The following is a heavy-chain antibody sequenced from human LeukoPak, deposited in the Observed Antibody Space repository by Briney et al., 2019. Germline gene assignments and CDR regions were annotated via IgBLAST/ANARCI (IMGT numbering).Heavy chain of an antibody. V-gene: IGHV3-23*01. D-gene: IGHD3-22*01. CDR2: ISGSGGST. Sequence: QPGGSLRLSCAASGFTFSSYAMSWVRQAPGKGLAWVSAISGSGGSTYYADSVKGRFTISRDNSKNTLYLQMNSLRAEDTAVYYCAKSVYYYDSSGYLDHWGQGTLVTVSS. J-gene: IGHJ4*02. CDR3: AKSVYYYDSSGYLDH. CDR1: GFTFSSYA.